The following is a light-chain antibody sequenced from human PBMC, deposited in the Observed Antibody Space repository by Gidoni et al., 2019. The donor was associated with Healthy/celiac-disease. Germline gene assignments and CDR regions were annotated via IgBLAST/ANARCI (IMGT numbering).Light chain of an antibody. CDR3: QQYNSYMYT. Sequence: VTITCRASQSISSWLAWYQQKPGKAPKLLIYKASSLESGVPSRFSGSGSGTEFTLTISSLQPDDFATYYCQQYNSYMYTFGQXTKLEIK. CDR1: QSISSW. V-gene: IGKV1-5*03. CDR2: KAS. J-gene: IGKJ2*01.